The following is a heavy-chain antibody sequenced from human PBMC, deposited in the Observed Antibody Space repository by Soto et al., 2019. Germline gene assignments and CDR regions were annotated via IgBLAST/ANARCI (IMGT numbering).Heavy chain of an antibody. V-gene: IGHV3-23*01. CDR2: INPSGSST. CDR1: RFTFRSYA. D-gene: IGHD5-12*01. Sequence: GGSLRLSCVASRFTFRSYAMSWVRQAPGKGLEWVSGINPSGSSTFYADSVRGRFTISRDNAKNTLYLQMNSLRGEDTAKYYCVKEWTPRRAFDYWGQGTPVTVSS. J-gene: IGHJ4*02. CDR3: VKEWTPRRAFDY.